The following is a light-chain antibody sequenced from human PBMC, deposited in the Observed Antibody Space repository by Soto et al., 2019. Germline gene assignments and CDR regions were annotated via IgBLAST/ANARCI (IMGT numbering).Light chain of an antibody. V-gene: IGKV3D-15*01. CDR1: PSVSSN. CDR2: GAS. CDR3: QQYSDWPHT. J-gene: IGKJ4*01. Sequence: EIVMTQSPATLSVSPGERATLSCRASPSVSSNLAWYQQKPGQAPRLLIYGASTRATGIPARFSGSGSETDFTLTISRLQAEDFAVYYCQQYSDWPHTFGGGTKVEIK.